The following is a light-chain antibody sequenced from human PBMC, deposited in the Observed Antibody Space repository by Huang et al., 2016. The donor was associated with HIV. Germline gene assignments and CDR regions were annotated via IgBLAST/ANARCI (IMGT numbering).Light chain of an antibody. J-gene: IGKJ4*01. CDR1: QDISNY. V-gene: IGKV1-33*01. CDR2: GAS. Sequence: DIQMTQSPSSLSASVGDRVTITCQASQDISNYLNWYQQKLGKAPRLLIYGASNLETGVPSRFSGSGSGTDFTFTISSLQPEDIATYYCQQYDNLPLTFGGGTKVEIK. CDR3: QQYDNLPLT.